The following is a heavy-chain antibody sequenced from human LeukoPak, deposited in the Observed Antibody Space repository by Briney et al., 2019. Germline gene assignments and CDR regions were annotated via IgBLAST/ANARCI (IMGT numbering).Heavy chain of an antibody. V-gene: IGHV3-53*01. J-gene: IGHJ4*02. CDR1: GLTVSSNY. Sequence: GGSLRLSCAASGLTVSSNYMSRVRQAPGKGLEWVSVIYSGVSTYYADSVKGRFTISRDNSKNPLYLQMDSLRAEDTAVYYCARGGGKMATIFDYWGQGTLVTVSS. D-gene: IGHD5-24*01. CDR3: ARGGGKMATIFDY. CDR2: IYSGVST.